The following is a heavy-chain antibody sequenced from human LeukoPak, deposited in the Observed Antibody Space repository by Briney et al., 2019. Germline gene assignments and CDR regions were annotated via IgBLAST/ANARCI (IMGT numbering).Heavy chain of an antibody. J-gene: IGHJ4*02. CDR2: IYYSGST. Sequence: PSETLSLTCTVSGGSISSYYWSWIRQPPGKGLEWIGYIYYSGSTNYNPSLKSRVTISVDTSKNQFSLELNSVTATDTAVYYCARLTSGTHPNFDYWGQGTLVTVSS. V-gene: IGHV4-59*08. CDR3: ARLTSGTHPNFDY. D-gene: IGHD3-10*01. CDR1: GGSISSYY.